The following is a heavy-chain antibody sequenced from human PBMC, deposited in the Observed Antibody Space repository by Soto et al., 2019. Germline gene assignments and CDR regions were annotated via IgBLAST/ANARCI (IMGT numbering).Heavy chain of an antibody. CDR3: ARDPSYCSGGSCYVGGAFDI. Sequence: QVQLQESGPGLVKPSQTLSLTCTVSGGSISSGDYYWSWIRQPPGKGLEWIGYIYYSGSTYYNPSLKSRVTISVDTSKNQFSLKLSSVTAADTAVYYCARDPSYCSGGSCYVGGAFDIWGQGTMVTVSS. J-gene: IGHJ3*02. V-gene: IGHV4-30-4*01. CDR1: GGSISSGDYY. D-gene: IGHD2-15*01. CDR2: IYYSGST.